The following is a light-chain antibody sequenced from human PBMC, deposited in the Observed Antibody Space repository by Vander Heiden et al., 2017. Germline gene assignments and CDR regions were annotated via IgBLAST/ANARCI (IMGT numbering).Light chain of an antibody. Sequence: HSALTQPASVSVSPGQSITIPCTGTSSDVGGYNYLSWYQQHPGKAPKLMIYDVSNRPSGVSNRFSGSKSANTASLTISGLKAEDEADYYCSSYASSSTLVFGTGTKVTVL. V-gene: IGLV2-14*03. CDR1: SSDVGGYNY. J-gene: IGLJ1*01. CDR3: SSYASSSTLV. CDR2: DVS.